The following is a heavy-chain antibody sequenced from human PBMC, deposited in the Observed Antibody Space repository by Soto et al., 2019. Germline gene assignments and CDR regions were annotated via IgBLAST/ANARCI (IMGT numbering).Heavy chain of an antibody. V-gene: IGHV3-33*01. D-gene: IGHD3-10*01. CDR3: ARELITMVREDDYGMDV. CDR2: IWYDGSNK. Sequence: QVQLVESGGGVVQPGRSLRLSCAASGFTFSSYGMHWVRQAPGKGLEWVAVIWYDGSNKYYADSVKGRFTISRDNSKNTLYLQMNSLRAEDTAVYYCARELITMVREDDYGMDVWGQGTTVTVSS. CDR1: GFTFSSYG. J-gene: IGHJ6*02.